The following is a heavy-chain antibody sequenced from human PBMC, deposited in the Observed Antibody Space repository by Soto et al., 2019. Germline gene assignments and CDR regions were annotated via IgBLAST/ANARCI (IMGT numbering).Heavy chain of an antibody. D-gene: IGHD1-26*01. CDR3: AKWEGLGSDYYYYAMDV. CDR2: IYHSGYT. J-gene: IGHJ6*02. Sequence: PSETLSLTCTVSGGSISSGGYYWTWIRQHPGKGLEWIAYIYHSGYTFYNPSLKSRVTMSVDTSKNQFSLTLRSVTAADTAVYYCAKWEGLGSDYYYYAMDVWGQGTTVTVSS. V-gene: IGHV4-31*03. CDR1: GGSISSGGYY.